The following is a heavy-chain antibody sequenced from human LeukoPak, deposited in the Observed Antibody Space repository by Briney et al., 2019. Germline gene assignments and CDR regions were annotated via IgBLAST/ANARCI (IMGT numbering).Heavy chain of an antibody. J-gene: IGHJ4*02. D-gene: IGHD3-22*01. V-gene: IGHV1-24*01. Sequence: GASVKVSCKVSGYTLTELSMHWVRQAPGKGLEWMGGFDPEDGETIYAQKFQGRVTMTEDTSTDTAYMELSSLRSEDTAVYYCAAVLTYYYDSSRLRYWGQGTLATVSS. CDR3: AAVLTYYYDSSRLRY. CDR2: FDPEDGET. CDR1: GYTLTELS.